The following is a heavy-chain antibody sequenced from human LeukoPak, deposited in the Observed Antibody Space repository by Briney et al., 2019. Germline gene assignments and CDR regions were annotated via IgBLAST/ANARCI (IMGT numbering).Heavy chain of an antibody. Sequence: GGSLRLSCAASGFTFSSYWMSWVRQAPGKGLEWVANIKQDGSEKYYVDSVKGRFTISRDNAKNSLYLQMNSLRAEDTAVYYCARDRHCSSTSCYAYYYYYYMDVWGKGTTVTVSS. V-gene: IGHV3-7*01. D-gene: IGHD2-2*01. CDR2: IKQDGSEK. J-gene: IGHJ6*03. CDR1: GFTFSSYW. CDR3: ARDRHCSSTSCYAYYYYYYMDV.